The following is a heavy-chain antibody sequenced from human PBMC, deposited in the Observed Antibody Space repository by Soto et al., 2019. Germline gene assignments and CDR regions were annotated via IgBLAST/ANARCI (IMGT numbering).Heavy chain of an antibody. V-gene: IGHV1-18*01. D-gene: IGHD3-10*01. J-gene: IGHJ5*02. CDR2: IATYNSNK. CDR3: ARVLRGVVNWFDP. CDR1: GDIFTNFG. Sequence: HLVQSGPEVKQAGASVTVSCKTSGDIFTNFGLSWVRQAPGQGLEWMGWIATYNSNKNYAQKCQGRLTLTTDTSTSTAYMELKSLGYDDTAVYYCARVLRGVVNWFDPWAQGTLVTVSS.